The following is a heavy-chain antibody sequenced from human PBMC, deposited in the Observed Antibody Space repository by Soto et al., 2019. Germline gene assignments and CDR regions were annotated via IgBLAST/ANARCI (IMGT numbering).Heavy chain of an antibody. CDR1: GLTVSSNY. V-gene: IGHV3-30*18. D-gene: IGHD2-8*02. CDR3: AKDPGYTTESYYVALFDS. CDR2: ISYDGNNK. J-gene: IGHJ4*02. Sequence: GGSLRLSCAASGLTVSSNYMSWVRQAPGKGLEWVALISYDGNNKYYADSVKGRFSISRDNSKSTVHLQMNTLRAEDTAIYFCAKDPGYTTESYYVALFDSWGPGTPVTVSS.